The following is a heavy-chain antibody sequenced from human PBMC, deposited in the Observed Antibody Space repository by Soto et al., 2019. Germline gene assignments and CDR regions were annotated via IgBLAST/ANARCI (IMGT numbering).Heavy chain of an antibody. CDR1: GEYISNGYY. CDR2: ISGSGGST. D-gene: IGHD3-22*01. Sequence: PSETLSLTCAVSGEYISNGYYWAWIRQAPGKGLEWVSAISGSGGSTYYADSVKGRFTISRDNSKNTLYLQMNSLRAEDTAVYYCAKARVATMIVVAINDAFDIWGQGTMVTVSS. V-gene: IGHV3-23*01. J-gene: IGHJ3*02. CDR3: AKARVATMIVVAINDAFDI.